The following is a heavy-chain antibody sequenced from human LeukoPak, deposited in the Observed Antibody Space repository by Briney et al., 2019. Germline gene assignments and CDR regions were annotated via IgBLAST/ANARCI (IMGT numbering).Heavy chain of an antibody. Sequence: GGSLRLSCAASGFTFTSYWMNWVRQAPGRGLEWVANIKQDGGEKYYVESVKGRFTISRDNVKNSLYLQMNSLRVEDTAVYYCARARGGYDLDYWGQGTLVTVSS. D-gene: IGHD5-12*01. J-gene: IGHJ4*02. V-gene: IGHV3-7*01. CDR2: IKQDGGEK. CDR3: ARARGGYDLDY. CDR1: GFTFTSYW.